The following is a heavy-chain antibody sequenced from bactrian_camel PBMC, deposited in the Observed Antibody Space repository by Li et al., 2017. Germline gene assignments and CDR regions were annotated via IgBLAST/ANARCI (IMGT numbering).Heavy chain of an antibody. CDR1: GFAFSDYP. V-gene: IGHV3S40*01. D-gene: IGHD2*01. Sequence: EVQLVESGGGLVRPGGSLTLSCVASGFAFSDYPLTWVRQTPEKRFEWVSAINSRNVATYNDSVRGRFTIPRDNSRSTVILELTSLTIEDTAMYYCLVGFDYWGQGTQVTVS. CDR2: INSRNVAT. CDR3: LVGFDY. J-gene: IGHJ4*01.